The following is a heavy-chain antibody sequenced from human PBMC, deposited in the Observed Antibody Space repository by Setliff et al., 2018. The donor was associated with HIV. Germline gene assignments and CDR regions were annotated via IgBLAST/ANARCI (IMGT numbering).Heavy chain of an antibody. CDR1: GFTFSNAW. Sequence: LRLSCAASGFTFSNAWMSWVRQAPGKGLECVAVISGSGGDTYYADSVKGRFVISREKSKSTLYLQMNSLRAEDTGVYYCARGGDVVRLHLEELSFFMDVWGQGTTVTVSS. CDR3: ARGGDVVRLHLEELSFFMDV. J-gene: IGHJ6*02. V-gene: IGHV3-23*01. CDR2: ISGSGGDT. D-gene: IGHD3-16*02.